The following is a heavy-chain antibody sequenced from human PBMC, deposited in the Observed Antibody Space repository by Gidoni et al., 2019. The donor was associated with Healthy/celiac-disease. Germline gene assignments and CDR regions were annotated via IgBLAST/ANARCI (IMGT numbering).Heavy chain of an antibody. D-gene: IGHD3-22*01. CDR1: GGSISSSSDY. Sequence: QLQLQESGPGLVKPSETLSLTCTVSGGSISSSSDYWGWLRQPPGKGLEWIGSIYYSGSTYYNPSLKSRVTISVDTSKNQFSLTLSSVTAADTAVYYCARGNHYYDSSGYAFDIWGQGTMVTVSS. J-gene: IGHJ3*02. CDR2: IYYSGST. CDR3: ARGNHYYDSSGYAFDI. V-gene: IGHV4-39*07.